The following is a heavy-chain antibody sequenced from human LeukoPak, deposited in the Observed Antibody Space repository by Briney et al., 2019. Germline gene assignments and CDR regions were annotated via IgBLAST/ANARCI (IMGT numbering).Heavy chain of an antibody. Sequence: QPGGSLRLSCAASGFTFSSHSMDWVRQAPGKGLEWVSYITSSGSTMYYADSVRGRFTISRDNAKNSLYLQVNSLRDEDTAVYYCARGRPYYFDYWGQGTLVTVSS. J-gene: IGHJ4*02. V-gene: IGHV3-48*02. CDR1: GFTFSSHS. CDR3: ARGRPYYFDY. CDR2: ITSSGSTM.